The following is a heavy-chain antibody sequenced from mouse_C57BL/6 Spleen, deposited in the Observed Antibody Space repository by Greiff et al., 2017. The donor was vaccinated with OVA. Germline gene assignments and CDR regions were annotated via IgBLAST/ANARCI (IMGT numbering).Heavy chain of an antibody. CDR3: ARLRYDYDGFAY. CDR2: IDPSDSYT. D-gene: IGHD2-4*01. J-gene: IGHJ3*01. Sequence: QVQLQQPGAELVMPGASVKLSCKASGYTFTSYWMHWVKQRPGQGLEWIGEIDPSDSYTNYNQKFKGKSTLTVDKSSSTAYMQLSSLTSEDSAVYYCARLRYDYDGFAYWGQGTLVTVSA. V-gene: IGHV1-69*01. CDR1: GYTFTSYW.